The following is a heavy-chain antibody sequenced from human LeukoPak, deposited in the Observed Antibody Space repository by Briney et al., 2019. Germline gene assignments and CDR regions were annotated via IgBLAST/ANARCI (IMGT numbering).Heavy chain of an antibody. CDR3: ARGRKFSSSWRHFDY. CDR1: GGSFSGYY. D-gene: IGHD6-13*01. Sequence: ASETLSLTCAVYGGSFSGYYWSWIRQPPGKGLEWIGEINHSGSTNYNPSLKSRVTISVDMSKNQFSLKLSSVTAADTAVYYCARGRKFSSSWRHFDYWGQGTLVTVSS. CDR2: INHSGST. V-gene: IGHV4-34*01. J-gene: IGHJ4*02.